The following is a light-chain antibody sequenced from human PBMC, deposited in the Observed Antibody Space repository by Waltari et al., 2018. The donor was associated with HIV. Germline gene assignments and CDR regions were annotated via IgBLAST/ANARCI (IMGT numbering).Light chain of an antibody. Sequence: QSALPQPASVSASPGQSITISCTGTSSDVGNYTVVYWYRQFPDKAPQLLIFEVNKRPSGFSNRFSGSKSGNSASLTIAGLLADDEADYYCCSYAGGNSYVFGTGTKVTVL. V-gene: IGLV2-23*02. CDR3: CSYAGGNSYV. J-gene: IGLJ1*01. CDR1: SSDVGNYTV. CDR2: EVN.